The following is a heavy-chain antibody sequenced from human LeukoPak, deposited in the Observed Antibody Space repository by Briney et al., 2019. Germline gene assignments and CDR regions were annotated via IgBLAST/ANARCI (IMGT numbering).Heavy chain of an antibody. D-gene: IGHD2-2*02. CDR3: ARDPGSHIVVVPAALQDD. Sequence: GGSLRLSCAASGFTFSSYAMSWVRQAPGKGLEWVSSISSSSSYIYYADSVKGRFTISRDNAKNSLYLQMNSLRAEDTAVYYCARDPGSHIVVVPAALQDDWGQGTLVTVSS. CDR2: ISSSSSYI. V-gene: IGHV3-21*01. J-gene: IGHJ4*02. CDR1: GFTFSSYA.